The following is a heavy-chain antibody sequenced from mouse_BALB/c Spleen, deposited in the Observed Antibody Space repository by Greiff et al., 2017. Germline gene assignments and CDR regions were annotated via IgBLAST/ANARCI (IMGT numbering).Heavy chain of an antibody. CDR3: ARSYVLYYYAMDY. J-gene: IGHJ4*01. CDR1: GFNIKDTY. D-gene: IGHD1-1*01. CDR2: IDPANGNT. Sequence: EVKVVESGAELVKPGASVKLSCTASGFNIKDTYMHWVKQRPEQGLEWIGRIDPANGNTKYDPKFQGKATITADTSSNTAYLQLSSLTSEDTAVYYCARSYVLYYYAMDYWGQGTSVTVSS. V-gene: IGHV14-3*02.